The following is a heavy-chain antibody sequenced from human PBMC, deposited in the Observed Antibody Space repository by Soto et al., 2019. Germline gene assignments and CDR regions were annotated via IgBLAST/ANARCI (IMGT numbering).Heavy chain of an antibody. D-gene: IGHD6-13*01. Sequence: SDHLSLPCHVSGDYISNFYLNLVRQSADKRLEWIGRVSSTGSTFYNPSLQNRVTLSVDTSKNQFSLNLTSVTAADTAVYYCARGVPAAGTAWFDPWGQGTMVTVYS. CDR1: GDYISNFY. V-gene: IGHV4-4*07. J-gene: IGHJ5*02. CDR2: VSSTGST. CDR3: ARGVPAAGTAWFDP.